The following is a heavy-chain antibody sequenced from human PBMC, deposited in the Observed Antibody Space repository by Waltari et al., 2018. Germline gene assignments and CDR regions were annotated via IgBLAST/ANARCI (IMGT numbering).Heavy chain of an antibody. V-gene: IGHV3-7*01. Sequence: EVHLVESGGGLVQPGGSLRLTCAASAFTFPDYWRSWVRQAPGKGPEWVANIHKDGSEKNYVDYVKGRFTISRDNAKDSVYLQMNSLRADDTAMYYCVRDHWGPDYWGQGTLVTVSS. D-gene: IGHD7-27*01. CDR2: IHKDGSEK. CDR3: VRDHWGPDY. J-gene: IGHJ4*02. CDR1: AFTFPDYW.